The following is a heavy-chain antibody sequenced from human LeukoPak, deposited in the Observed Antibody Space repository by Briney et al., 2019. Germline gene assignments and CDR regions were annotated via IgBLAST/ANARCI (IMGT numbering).Heavy chain of an antibody. Sequence: SETLSLTCTVSGGSISSGSYYWSWIRQPAGKGLEWIGRIYTSGSTNYNPSLKSRVTISVDTSKNQFSLKLSSVTAADTAVYYCARETYYYGSGSYSDFDYWGQETLVTVSS. CDR1: GGSISSGSYY. CDR3: ARETYYYGSGSYSDFDY. D-gene: IGHD3-10*01. CDR2: IYTSGST. J-gene: IGHJ4*02. V-gene: IGHV4-61*02.